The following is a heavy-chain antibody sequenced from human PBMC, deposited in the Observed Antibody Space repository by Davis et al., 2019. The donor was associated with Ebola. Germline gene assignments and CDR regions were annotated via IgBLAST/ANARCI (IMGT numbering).Heavy chain of an antibody. CDR1: GFTVSSNY. D-gene: IGHD1-1*01. CDR2: ISSDSDYI. J-gene: IGHJ4*02. Sequence: GESLKISCAASGFTVSSNYMSWVRQAPGKGLEWVSSISSDSDYIYYADSVKGRFTISRHNAENAVYLHMNSLKAEDTAIYYCARDNRPRTTLTYFDYWGQGILVTVSS. V-gene: IGHV3-21*01. CDR3: ARDNRPRTTLTYFDY.